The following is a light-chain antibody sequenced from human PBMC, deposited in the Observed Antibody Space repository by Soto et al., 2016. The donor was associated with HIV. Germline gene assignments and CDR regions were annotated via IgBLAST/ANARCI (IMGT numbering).Light chain of an antibody. V-gene: IGLV3-21*03. Sequence: SYVLTQPPSVSVAPGKTARITCGGNNIRTKGVHWNQQKPGQAPVLVVYDYRDRPSGIPERFSGSNSGNTATLTISRVEVGDEADYICQVWDSNYDHPGVFGGGTKLTVL. CDR2: DYR. CDR1: NIRTKG. CDR3: QVWDSNYDHPGV. J-gene: IGLJ3*02.